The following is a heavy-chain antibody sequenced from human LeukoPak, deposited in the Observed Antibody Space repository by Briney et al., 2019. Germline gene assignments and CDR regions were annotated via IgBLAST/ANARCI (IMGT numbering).Heavy chain of an antibody. CDR3: ANDLGWIQLYLG. V-gene: IGHV4-38-2*02. Sequence: SETLSLTCTVSGYSISSGYYWGWIRQPPGRGLEWIGSIYHSGRTFYNPSLKSRVTISVDTSKNQFSLKLTSVTAADTAVYYCANDLGWIQLYLGRGQGTLVTVSS. CDR2: IYHSGRT. J-gene: IGHJ4*02. D-gene: IGHD5-24*01. CDR1: GYSISSGYY.